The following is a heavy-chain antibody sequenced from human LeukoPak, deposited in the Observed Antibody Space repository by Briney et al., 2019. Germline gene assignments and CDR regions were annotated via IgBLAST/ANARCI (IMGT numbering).Heavy chain of an antibody. Sequence: SVKVSCKASGGTFSSYTISWVRQAPGQGLEWMGGIIPIFGTANYAQKFQGRVTITADESTSTAYMELSSLRSEDTAVYYCASRGAGDGYNHYFDYWGQGTLVTVSS. V-gene: IGHV1-69*13. CDR3: ASRGAGDGYNHYFDY. D-gene: IGHD5-24*01. CDR2: IIPIFGTA. J-gene: IGHJ4*02. CDR1: GGTFSSYT.